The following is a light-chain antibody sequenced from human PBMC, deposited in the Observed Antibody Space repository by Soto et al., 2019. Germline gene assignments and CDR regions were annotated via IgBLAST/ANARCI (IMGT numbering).Light chain of an antibody. CDR1: ISNIGRGYD. Sequence: QSALTQPPSVSGAPGQMVTISCTGSISNIGRGYDVHWYQQLPGSAPRLLLSGDRNRPSGVPARFCGSRSGTSASLAITGLQAEDESAYYCQTFDSSLTISWVLGGGTKLTV. J-gene: IGLJ3*02. CDR2: GDR. CDR3: QTFDSSLTISWV. V-gene: IGLV1-40*01.